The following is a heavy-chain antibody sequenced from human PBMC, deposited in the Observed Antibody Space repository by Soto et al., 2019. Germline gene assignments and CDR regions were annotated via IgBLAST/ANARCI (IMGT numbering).Heavy chain of an antibody. V-gene: IGHV1-69*12. CDR2: IIPIFGTA. Sequence: QVQLVQSGAEVKKPGSSVKVSCKASGGTFSSYAISWVRQAPGQGLEWMGGIIPIFGTANYAQKFQGRVTITADESTSTADMELSSLRSEDTAVYYCARAQGYSGYDGLSNWGQGTLVSVSS. J-gene: IGHJ4*02. CDR1: GGTFSSYA. D-gene: IGHD5-12*01. CDR3: ARAQGYSGYDGLSN.